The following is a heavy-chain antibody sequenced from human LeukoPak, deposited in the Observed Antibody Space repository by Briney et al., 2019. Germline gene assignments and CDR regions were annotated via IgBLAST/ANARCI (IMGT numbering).Heavy chain of an antibody. V-gene: IGHV4-39*07. CDR3: ARGNGDYVEVDAFDI. CDR2: IYYSGST. J-gene: IGHJ3*02. CDR1: GGSISSSSYY. D-gene: IGHD4-17*01. Sequence: PSETLSLTCTVSGGSISSSSYYWGWIRQPPGKGLEWIGSIYYSGSTYYNPSLKSRVTISVDTSKNQFSLKLSSVTAADTAVYYCARGNGDYVEVDAFDIWGQGTMVTVSS.